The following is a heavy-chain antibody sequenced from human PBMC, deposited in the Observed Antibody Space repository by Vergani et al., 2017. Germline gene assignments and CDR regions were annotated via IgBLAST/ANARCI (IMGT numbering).Heavy chain of an antibody. J-gene: IGHJ4*02. CDR2: IYSTGST. CDR1: GDSISSGVYY. Sequence: QVQLQESGPGLVKPSQTLSLTCSVSGDSISSGVYYWNWIRQHPGKGLDWIWYIYSTGSTHHNPSLRRRINMSVDTSKNQFSLKLNSETAADTAMYYCARMGGYDEGDAFRIGYFDSWGPGILVTVSS. CDR3: ARMGGYDEGDAFRIGYFDS. D-gene: IGHD3-22*01. V-gene: IGHV4-31*03.